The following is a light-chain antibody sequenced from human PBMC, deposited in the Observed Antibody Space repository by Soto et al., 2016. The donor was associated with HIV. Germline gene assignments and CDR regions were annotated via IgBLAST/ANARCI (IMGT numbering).Light chain of an antibody. V-gene: IGLV3-21*03. CDR1: NIGSKS. Sequence: SYVLTQPPSVSVAPGKTARITCGGYNIGSKSVYWYQQKSGQAPVLVVHDDSHRPSEIPERFSGSNSGNTATLTISRVEAGDEADYYCQVWDSSSDHVVFGGGTKLTVL. CDR2: DDS. J-gene: IGLJ2*01. CDR3: QVWDSSSDHVV.